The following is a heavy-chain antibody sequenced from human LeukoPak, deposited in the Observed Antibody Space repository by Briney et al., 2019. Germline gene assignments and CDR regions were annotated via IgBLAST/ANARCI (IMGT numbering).Heavy chain of an antibody. J-gene: IGHJ4*02. V-gene: IGHV3-48*01. CDR1: GFTFSSYS. CDR3: ARDLAAVLFDY. Sequence: PGGSLRLSCAASGFTFSSYSMNWVRQAPGKGMKWVSYISSSSSTIYYADSVKGRFTISRDNAKNSLYLQMNSLRAEDTAVYYCARDLAAVLFDYWGQGTLVTVSS. D-gene: IGHD6-25*01. CDR2: ISSSSSTI.